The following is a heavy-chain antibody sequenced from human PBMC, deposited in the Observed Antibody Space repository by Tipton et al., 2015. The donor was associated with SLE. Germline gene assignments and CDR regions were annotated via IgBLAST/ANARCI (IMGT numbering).Heavy chain of an antibody. CDR3: ARGGLGYSYYYYMDV. D-gene: IGHD5-18*01. CDR2: IYYTGNT. CDR1: GGSISSSSYY. V-gene: IGHV4-39*07. Sequence: GLVKPSGTLSLTCTVSGGSISSSSYYWGWIRQPPGKGLEWIGNIYYTGNTFYNPSLKSRVTISLDTSKNQFSLKLSSVTAADTAVYYCARGGLGYSYYYYMDVWGKGTTVTVSS. J-gene: IGHJ6*03.